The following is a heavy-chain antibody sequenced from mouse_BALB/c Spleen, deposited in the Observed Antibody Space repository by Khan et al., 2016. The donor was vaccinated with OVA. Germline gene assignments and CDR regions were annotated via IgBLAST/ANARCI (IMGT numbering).Heavy chain of an antibody. CDR2: INPSTGYT. V-gene: IGHV1-7*01. CDR3: ARRGLRWDFDY. J-gene: IGHJ2*01. D-gene: IGHD1-1*01. CDR1: GYTFINYW. Sequence: QVQLQQSGAELAKPGASVKMSCKASGYTFINYWILWVKQRPGQGLEWIGYINPSTGYTEYNQNFKDKATLTADKSSSTAYMQLSSLTSKDSAVYYCARRGLRWDFDYWGQGTTLTVSS.